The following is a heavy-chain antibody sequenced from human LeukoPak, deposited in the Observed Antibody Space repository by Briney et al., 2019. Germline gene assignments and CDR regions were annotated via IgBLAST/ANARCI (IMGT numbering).Heavy chain of an antibody. D-gene: IGHD5-12*01. CDR1: GGSISSYY. J-gene: IGHJ3*02. Sequence: PSETLSLTCTVSGGSISSYYLSWIRQPPGKGLEWIGYIYYSGSTNYNPSLKSRATISVDTSKNQFSLKLSSVTAADTAVYYCARDPSRGYSGYVAFDIWGQGTMVTVSS. CDR3: ARDPSRGYSGYVAFDI. V-gene: IGHV4-59*01. CDR2: IYYSGST.